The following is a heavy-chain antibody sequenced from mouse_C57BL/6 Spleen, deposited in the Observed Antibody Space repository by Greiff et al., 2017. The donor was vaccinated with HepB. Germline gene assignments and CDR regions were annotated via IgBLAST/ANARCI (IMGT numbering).Heavy chain of an antibody. D-gene: IGHD2-1*01. CDR1: GFTFSSYA. J-gene: IGHJ1*03. CDR2: ISDGGSYT. V-gene: IGHV5-4*03. CDR3: ARDDYGKSYWYFDV. Sequence: EVKLMESGGGLVKPGGSLKLSCAASGFTFSSYAMSWVRQTPEKRLEWVATISDGGSYTYYPDNVKGRFTISRDNAKNNLYLQMSHLKSEDTAMYYCARDDYGKSYWYFDVWGTRTTVTVSS.